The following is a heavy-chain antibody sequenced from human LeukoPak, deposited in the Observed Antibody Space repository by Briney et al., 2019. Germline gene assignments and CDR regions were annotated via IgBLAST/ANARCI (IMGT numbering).Heavy chain of an antibody. CDR2: IKQDGSEK. D-gene: IGHD3-10*01. Sequence: GGSLRLSCAASGFTFSSYWMSWVRQAPGKGQEWVANIKQDGSEKYYVDSVKGRFTISRDNAKNSLYLQMNSLRAEDTAVYYCAREAYGSGSCWSPNWFDPWGQGTLVTVSS. V-gene: IGHV3-7*03. CDR3: AREAYGSGSCWSPNWFDP. CDR1: GFTFSSYW. J-gene: IGHJ5*02.